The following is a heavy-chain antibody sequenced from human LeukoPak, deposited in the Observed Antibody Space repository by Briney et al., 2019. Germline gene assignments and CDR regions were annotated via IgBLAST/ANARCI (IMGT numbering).Heavy chain of an antibody. CDR1: GGSISSYY. CDR3: ARCPQPVRVYYFDY. V-gene: IGHV4-34*01. J-gene: IGHJ4*02. Sequence: PSETLSLTCTVSGGSISSYYWSWIRQPPGKGLEWIGEINHSGSTNYNPSLKSRVTISVDTSKNQFSLKLSSVTAADTAVYYCARCPQPVRVYYFDYWGQGTLVTVSS. CDR2: INHSGST. D-gene: IGHD2-2*01.